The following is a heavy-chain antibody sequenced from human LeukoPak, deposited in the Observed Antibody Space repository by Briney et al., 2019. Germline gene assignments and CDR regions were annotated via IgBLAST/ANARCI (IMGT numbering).Heavy chain of an antibody. D-gene: IGHD3-22*01. Sequence: GGCLRLSRAASGYTLSSYAMGWARQAPGKGLEWVSALSGSGGSTYYADSVKGRFTISRDNSKNTLYLQMNSLRAEDTAVYYCAKGRYYYDSGGGGYYYYGMDVWGQGTTVTVSS. J-gene: IGHJ6*02. CDR1: GYTLSSYA. CDR2: LSGSGGST. CDR3: AKGRYYYDSGGGGYYYYGMDV. V-gene: IGHV3-23*01.